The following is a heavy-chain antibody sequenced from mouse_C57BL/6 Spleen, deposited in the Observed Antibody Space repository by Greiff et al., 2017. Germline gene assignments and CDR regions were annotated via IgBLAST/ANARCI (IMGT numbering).Heavy chain of an antibody. Sequence: QVQLQQPGAELVKPGASVKMSCKASGYTFTSYWITWVKQRPGQGLEWIGDIYPGSGSTNYNEKFKSKATLTVDTSSSTAYMQLSSLTSEDSAVYYCARFGYSNYENYAMDYWGQGTSVTVSS. CDR3: ARFGYSNYENYAMDY. D-gene: IGHD2-5*01. V-gene: IGHV1-55*01. CDR2: IYPGSGST. CDR1: GYTFTSYW. J-gene: IGHJ4*01.